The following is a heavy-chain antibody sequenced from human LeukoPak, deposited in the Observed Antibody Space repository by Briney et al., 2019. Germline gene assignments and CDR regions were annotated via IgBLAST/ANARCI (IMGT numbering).Heavy chain of an antibody. Sequence: KTSETLSLTCTVSGGSISSYYWSWIRQPPGKGLEWIGYMYFDGSNKYNPSLKSRVTLSGDTSKKQFSLRLSSVTAADTAVYYCARAPRDRGYCGSISCHEYMDVWGKGTAVTISS. D-gene: IGHD2-2*01. CDR3: ARAPRDRGYCGSISCHEYMDV. CDR1: GGSISSYY. J-gene: IGHJ6*04. CDR2: MYFDGSN. V-gene: IGHV4-59*01.